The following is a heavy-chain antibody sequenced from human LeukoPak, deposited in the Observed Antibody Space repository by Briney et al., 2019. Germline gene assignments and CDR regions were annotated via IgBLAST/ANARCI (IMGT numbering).Heavy chain of an antibody. CDR1: GYSISSGYY. Sequence: SETLSLTCTVSGYSISSGYYWGWIRPPPGKGLEWIGSIYHSGSTYYNPSLKSRVTISVDTSKNKFSLKLSSVTAADTAVYYCARVGGGDLYYFDYWGQGTLVTVSS. CDR3: ARVGGGDLYYFDY. J-gene: IGHJ4*02. CDR2: IYHSGST. V-gene: IGHV4-38-2*02. D-gene: IGHD2-21*02.